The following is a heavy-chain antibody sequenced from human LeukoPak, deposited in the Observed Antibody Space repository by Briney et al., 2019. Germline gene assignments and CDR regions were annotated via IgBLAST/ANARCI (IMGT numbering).Heavy chain of an antibody. CDR2: ISSSSSYI. Sequence: PGGSLRLSCAASGFTFSSYSMNWVRQAPGKGLEWVSSISSSSSYIYYADSVRGRFTISRDSAKNSLFLQMNSLRAEDTAVYYCARGTRAVGGDYYYGMDVWGQGTTVTVSS. CDR3: ARGTRAVGGDYYYGMDV. CDR1: GFTFSSYS. V-gene: IGHV3-21*01. J-gene: IGHJ6*02. D-gene: IGHD6-19*01.